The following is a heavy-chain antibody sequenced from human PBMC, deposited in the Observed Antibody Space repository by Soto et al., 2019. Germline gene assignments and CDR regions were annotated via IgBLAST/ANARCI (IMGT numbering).Heavy chain of an antibody. D-gene: IGHD5-18*01. CDR1: GGSISSYY. J-gene: IGHJ6*02. V-gene: IGHV4-59*01. Sequence: SETLSLTCTVSGGSISSYYWSWIRQPPGKGLEWIGYIYYSGSTNYNPSLKSRVTISVDTSKNKFSLKLSSVTAADTAVYYCARGNTAMVYGMDVWGQGTTVTVSS. CDR3: ARGNTAMVYGMDV. CDR2: IYYSGST.